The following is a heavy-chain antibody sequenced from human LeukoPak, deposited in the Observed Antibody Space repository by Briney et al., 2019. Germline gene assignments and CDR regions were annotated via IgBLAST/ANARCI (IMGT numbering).Heavy chain of an antibody. J-gene: IGHJ4*02. Sequence: GGSLRLSCAASGFTFSSYAMSWVRQAPGKGLEWVSAISGSGGSTYYADSVKGRFTISRDNSRNTLYLQMNSLRAEDTAVYYCAKDLRVTEAGLFDYWGQGTLVTVSS. CDR2: ISGSGGST. D-gene: IGHD2-21*02. CDR3: AKDLRVTEAGLFDY. CDR1: GFTFSSYA. V-gene: IGHV3-23*01.